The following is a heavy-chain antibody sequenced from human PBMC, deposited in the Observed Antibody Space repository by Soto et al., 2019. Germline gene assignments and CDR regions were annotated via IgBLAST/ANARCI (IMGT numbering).Heavy chain of an antibody. Sequence: ASVKVSCKASGYTFTSYAMHWVRQAPGQRLEWMGWINAGNGNTKYSQKFQGRVTITRDTSASTAYMELSSLRSEDTAVYYCARWPKPYYYYGMDVWGQGTTVTVSS. J-gene: IGHJ6*02. CDR3: ARWPKPYYYYGMDV. CDR2: INAGNGNT. CDR1: GYTFTSYA. V-gene: IGHV1-3*01. D-gene: IGHD5-12*01.